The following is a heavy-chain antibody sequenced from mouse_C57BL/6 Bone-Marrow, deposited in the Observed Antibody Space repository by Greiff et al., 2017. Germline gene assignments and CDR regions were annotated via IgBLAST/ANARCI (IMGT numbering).Heavy chain of an antibody. Sequence: VQLQESGAELVRPGTSVKMSCKASGYTFTNYWIGWAKQRPGHGLEWIGDIYPGGGYTNYNEKFKGKATLTADKSSSTAYIQFSSLTSEDSAIYYCARDGYYAWFAYWGQGPLVTVSA. V-gene: IGHV1-63*01. CDR2: IYPGGGYT. D-gene: IGHD2-3*01. CDR3: ARDGYYAWFAY. CDR1: GYTFTNYW. J-gene: IGHJ3*01.